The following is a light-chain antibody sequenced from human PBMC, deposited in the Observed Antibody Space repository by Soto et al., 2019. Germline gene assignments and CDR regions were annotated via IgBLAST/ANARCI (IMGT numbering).Light chain of an antibody. J-gene: IGKJ2*01. V-gene: IGKV1-5*01. CDR2: DAS. CDR3: QQYNSYTT. CDR1: QSITTY. Sequence: DIQMTQSPSSLSASVGDRVTITCRASQSITTYLNWYRQKPGKAPKLLIYDASSLQSGVPSRFSGHGSGTDFTLTISSLQPDDFATYYCQQYNSYTTFGQGTKVDIK.